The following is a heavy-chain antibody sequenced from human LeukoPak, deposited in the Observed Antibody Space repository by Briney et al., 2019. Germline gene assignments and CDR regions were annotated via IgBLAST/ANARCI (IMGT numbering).Heavy chain of an antibody. CDR3: AVNYDFWSGYTNSFDP. D-gene: IGHD3-3*01. Sequence: ASETLSLTCAVYGGSFSGYYWSWIRQPPGKGLEWIGEINHSGSTNHNPSLKSRVTISVDTSKNQFSLKLSSVTAADTAVYYCAVNYDFWSGYTNSFDPWGQGTLVTVSS. V-gene: IGHV4-34*01. J-gene: IGHJ5*02. CDR2: INHSGST. CDR1: GGSFSGYY.